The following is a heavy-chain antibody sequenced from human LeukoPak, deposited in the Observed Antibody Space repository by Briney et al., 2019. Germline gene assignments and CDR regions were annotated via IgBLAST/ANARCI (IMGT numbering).Heavy chain of an antibody. CDR1: GVASGASAISFNGYG. D-gene: IGHD3-10*01. CDR3: ATGRGPPLYQYFDY. Sequence: GGSLRLSCAASGVASGASAISFNGYGMHWVRQAPGKGLEWVAFIENDGSQRSFADSVKGRITISRDNSANTLYLQLNSLRVEDTAVYYCATGRGPPLYQYFDYWGQGTLVTVSS. V-gene: IGHV3-30*02. J-gene: IGHJ4*02. CDR2: IENDGSQR.